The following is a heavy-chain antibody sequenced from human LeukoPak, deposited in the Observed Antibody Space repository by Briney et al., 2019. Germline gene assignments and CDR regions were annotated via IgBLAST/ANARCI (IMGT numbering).Heavy chain of an antibody. D-gene: IGHD2-15*01. CDR1: GGSISSIGYY. J-gene: IGHJ4*02. CDR3: ARGYCSGGSCYWGDY. V-gene: IGHV4-39*01. CDR2: VYYSGST. Sequence: SETLSLTCIVPGGSISSIGYYWGWIRQPPGKGLEWIGSVYYSGSTFYNPSLKSRVTTSVDTSKSQLSLKLNSMTAADTAVYYCARGYCSGGSCYWGDYWGQGALVTVSS.